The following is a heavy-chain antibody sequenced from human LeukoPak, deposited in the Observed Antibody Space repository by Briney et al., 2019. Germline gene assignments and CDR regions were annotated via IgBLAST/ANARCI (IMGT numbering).Heavy chain of an antibody. CDR2: IYYSGST. CDR1: GGSISSYY. Sequence: PSETLSLTCTVSGGSISSYYWSWIRQPPGKGLEWIGYIYYSGSTNYNPSLKSRVTISVHTSKNQFSLKLSSVTAADTAVYYCARVGDFAEYFQHWGQGTLVTVSS. D-gene: IGHD1-26*01. CDR3: ARVGDFAEYFQH. J-gene: IGHJ1*01. V-gene: IGHV4-59*01.